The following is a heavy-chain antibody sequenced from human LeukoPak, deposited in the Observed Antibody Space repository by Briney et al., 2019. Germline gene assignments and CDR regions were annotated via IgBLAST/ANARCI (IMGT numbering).Heavy chain of an antibody. CDR1: GGSISSYY. Sequence: SETLSLTCTVSGGSISSYYWSWIRQPAGKGLEWIGRIYTSGSTNYNPSLKSRVTMSVDTSKNQFSLKLSSVTAADTAVYYCARAEDYYDSSGYSPFDYWGQGTLVTVSS. J-gene: IGHJ4*02. V-gene: IGHV4-4*07. D-gene: IGHD3-22*01. CDR2: IYTSGST. CDR3: ARAEDYYDSSGYSPFDY.